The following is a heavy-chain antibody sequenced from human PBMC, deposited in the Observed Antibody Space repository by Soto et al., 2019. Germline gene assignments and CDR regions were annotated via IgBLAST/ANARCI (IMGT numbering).Heavy chain of an antibody. CDR2: ISYDGSNK. J-gene: IGHJ6*02. CDR1: GFTFSSYG. CDR3: AKDHPYGDYGVDGMDV. Sequence: QVQLVESGGGVVQPGRSLRLSCAASGFTFSSYGMHWVRQAPGKGLEWMAIISYDGSNKYYADSVKGRFTISRDNSKNTLYLQMNSLRAEDTAVYYCAKDHPYGDYGVDGMDVWGQGTTVTVSS. V-gene: IGHV3-30*18. D-gene: IGHD4-17*01.